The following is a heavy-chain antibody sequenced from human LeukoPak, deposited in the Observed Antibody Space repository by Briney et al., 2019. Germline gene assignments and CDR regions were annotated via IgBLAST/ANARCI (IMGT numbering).Heavy chain of an antibody. CDR2: INWKTGNG. CDR1: GFNFDDYA. J-gene: IGHJ2*01. Sequence: GRSLRLSCAVSGFNFDDYAMHWVRQAPGRGLEWASGINWKTGNGIYADSVKGRFTISRDNAKNSLYLQMSSLRAEDTALYYCTRRAARWQFDLWGRGTLLTVSS. CDR3: TRRAARWQFDL. D-gene: IGHD5-24*01. V-gene: IGHV3-9*01.